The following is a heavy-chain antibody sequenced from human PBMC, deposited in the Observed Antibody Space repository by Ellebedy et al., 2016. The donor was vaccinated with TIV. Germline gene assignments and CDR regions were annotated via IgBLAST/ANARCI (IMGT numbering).Heavy chain of an antibody. CDR1: GFTFSSYG. D-gene: IGHD3-22*01. CDR3: AKDLGDGSGSSFDY. V-gene: IGHV3-30*02. Sequence: GESLKISCAASGFTFSSYGMHWVRQAPGKGLEWVAFIRYDGSNKYYADSVKGRFTISRDNSKKTLYLQMTSLRDEDRSVYYCAKDLGDGSGSSFDYWGQGTLVTVSS. CDR2: IRYDGSNK. J-gene: IGHJ4*02.